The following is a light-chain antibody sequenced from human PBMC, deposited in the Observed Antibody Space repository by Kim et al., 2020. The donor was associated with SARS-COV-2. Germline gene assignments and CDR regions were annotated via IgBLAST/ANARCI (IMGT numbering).Light chain of an antibody. CDR1: QDISSW. CDR2: RAS. CDR3: QQADSFPYT. J-gene: IGKJ2*01. Sequence: AFVSDRITITCRASQDISSWLAWYQQKPGKAPKLLIYRASILQSGVPSRFSGNGSGTDFTLTINSLQPEDFASYYCQQADSFPYTFGQGTKVDIK. V-gene: IGKV1-12*01.